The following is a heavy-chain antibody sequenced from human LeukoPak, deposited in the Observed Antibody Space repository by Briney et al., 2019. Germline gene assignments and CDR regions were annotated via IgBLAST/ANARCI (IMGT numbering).Heavy chain of an antibody. D-gene: IGHD2-15*01. V-gene: IGHV4-34*01. CDR2: IHHTGHI. Sequence: SETLSLTCTVSGGSISSYYWSWIRQPPGKGLEWIAEIHHTGHINYNPSFKSRVTVSEDRSKNQFSLKLTSVTAADTAVYYCALFEVVVGSTQDFWGQGTLVTVSS. CDR1: GGSISSYY. J-gene: IGHJ4*02. CDR3: ALFEVVVGSTQDF.